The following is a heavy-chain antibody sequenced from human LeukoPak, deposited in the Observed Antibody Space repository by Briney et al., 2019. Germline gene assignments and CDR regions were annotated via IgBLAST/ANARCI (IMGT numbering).Heavy chain of an antibody. CDR2: IIPILGIA. CDR1: GGTFSSSA. J-gene: IGHJ6*02. D-gene: IGHD5-24*01. V-gene: IGHV1-69*04. Sequence: SVKVSCKASGGTFSSSAISWVRQAPGQGLEWMGRIIPILGIANYAQKFQGRVTITADKSTSTAYMELSSLRSEDTAVYYCARENKAERWPGSYYYGMDVWGQGTTVTVSS. CDR3: ARENKAERWPGSYYYGMDV.